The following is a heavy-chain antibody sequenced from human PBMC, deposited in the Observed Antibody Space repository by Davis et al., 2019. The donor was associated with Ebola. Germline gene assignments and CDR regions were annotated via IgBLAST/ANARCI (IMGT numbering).Heavy chain of an antibody. Sequence: SETLSLTCTVSGGSISSSSYYWSWIRQPPGKGLEWIGEINHSGSTNYNPSLKSRVTISVDTSKNQFSLKLSSVTAADTAVYYCARGPGYYGIGYWGQGTLVTVSS. V-gene: IGHV4-39*07. CDR1: GGSISSSSYY. CDR3: ARGPGYYGIGY. D-gene: IGHD3-9*01. CDR2: INHSGST. J-gene: IGHJ4*02.